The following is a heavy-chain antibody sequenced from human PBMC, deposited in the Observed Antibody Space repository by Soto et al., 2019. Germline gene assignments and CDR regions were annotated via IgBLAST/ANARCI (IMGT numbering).Heavy chain of an antibody. Sequence: SETLSLTCTVSGGSISSTDYYWGWIRQPPGKGLEWIGSVYVSGNTYYNPSLKSRVTISVDTSKKQFSLKLDSVTAADTAMYFCATYGNYATYHFDYWGQGTLVTVS. CDR2: VYVSGNT. V-gene: IGHV4-39*01. J-gene: IGHJ4*02. D-gene: IGHD4-17*01. CDR1: GGSISSTDYY. CDR3: ATYGNYATYHFDY.